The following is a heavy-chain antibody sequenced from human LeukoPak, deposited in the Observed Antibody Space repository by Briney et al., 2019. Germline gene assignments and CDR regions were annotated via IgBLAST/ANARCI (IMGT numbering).Heavy chain of an antibody. J-gene: IGHJ4*02. CDR1: GYTFTSYG. V-gene: IGHV1-2*02. Sequence: ASMKVSCKASGYTFTSYGISWVRQAPGQGLEWMGWINPNSGGTNYAQKFQGRVTMTRDTSISTACMELSRLRSDDTAVYYCARDNEGISDYWGQGTLVTVSS. CDR2: INPNSGGT. CDR3: ARDNEGISDY. D-gene: IGHD1-1*01.